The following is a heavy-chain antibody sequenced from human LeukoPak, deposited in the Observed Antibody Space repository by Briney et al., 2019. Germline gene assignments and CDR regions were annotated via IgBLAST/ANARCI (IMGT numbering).Heavy chain of an antibody. CDR3: AHISVFVSSWYWDWFDP. J-gene: IGHJ5*02. D-gene: IGHD6-13*01. V-gene: IGHV2-5*01. CDR2: IYWNDDK. Sequence: SGPTLVKPTQTLTLTCTFSGFSLSTSGVGVGWIRQPPGKALEWLALIYWNDDKRYSPSLKSRLTITKDTSKNQVVLTMTNMDPVDTATYYCAHISVFVSSWYWDWFDPWGQGTLVTVSS. CDR1: GFSLSTSGVG.